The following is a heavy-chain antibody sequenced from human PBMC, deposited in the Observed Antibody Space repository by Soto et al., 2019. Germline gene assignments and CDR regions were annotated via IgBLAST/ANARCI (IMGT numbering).Heavy chain of an antibody. CDR3: ARDNGKYGSGSYKGADV. CDR1: GFTVSSNY. Sequence: EVQLVESGGGLVQPGGSLRLSCAASGFTVSSNYMSWVRQAPGKGLEWVSLIYSGGSTYYADSVKGRFTISRDNSKNTLYLQMNSLRAEDTAVYYCARDNGKYGSGSYKGADVWGQGTTVTVSS. CDR2: IYSGGST. D-gene: IGHD3-10*01. J-gene: IGHJ6*02. V-gene: IGHV3-66*01.